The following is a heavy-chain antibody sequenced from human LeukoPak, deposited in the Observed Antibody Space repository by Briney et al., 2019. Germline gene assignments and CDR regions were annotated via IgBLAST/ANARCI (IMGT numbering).Heavy chain of an antibody. CDR1: GGSISSGGYY. CDR3: ARIDAGQVYYFDY. Sequence: SETLSLTCTVSGGSISSGGYYWSWIRQPPGKGLEWIGYIYHSGSTYYNPSLKSRVTISVDRSKNQFSLKLSSVTAADTAVYYCARIDAGQVYYFDYWGQGTLVTVTS. J-gene: IGHJ4*02. CDR2: IYHSGST. V-gene: IGHV4-30-2*01. D-gene: IGHD2-2*01.